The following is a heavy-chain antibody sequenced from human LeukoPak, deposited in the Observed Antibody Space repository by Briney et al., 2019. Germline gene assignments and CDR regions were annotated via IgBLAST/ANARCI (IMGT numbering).Heavy chain of an antibody. J-gene: IGHJ5*02. Sequence: TSETLSLTCTVSGGSISSYYWSWIRQPPGKGLEWIGYIYYSGSTNYNPSLKSRVTISVDTSKNQFSLKLSSATAADTAVYYCARTGIAAAGGWFDPWGQGTLVTVSS. CDR2: IYYSGST. V-gene: IGHV4-59*01. CDR3: ARTGIAAAGGWFDP. D-gene: IGHD6-13*01. CDR1: GGSISSYY.